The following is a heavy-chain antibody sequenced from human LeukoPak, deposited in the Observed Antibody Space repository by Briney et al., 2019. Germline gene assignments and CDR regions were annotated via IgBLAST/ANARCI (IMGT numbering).Heavy chain of an antibody. CDR1: GFTFSSYG. Sequence: GGSLRLSCAASGFTFSSYGMHWVRQAPGKGLEWVAVISYDGSNKYYADSVKGRFTISRDNSKNTLYLQMNSLRAEDTAVYYCARDGGYSYTFDYWGQGTLVTVSS. V-gene: IGHV3-30*03. D-gene: IGHD5-18*01. J-gene: IGHJ4*02. CDR3: ARDGGYSYTFDY. CDR2: ISYDGSNK.